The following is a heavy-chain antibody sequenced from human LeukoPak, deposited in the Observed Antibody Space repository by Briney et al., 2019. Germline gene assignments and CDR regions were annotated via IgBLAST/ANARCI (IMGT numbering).Heavy chain of an antibody. J-gene: IGHJ4*02. CDR1: GFTVSSNY. CDR3: ARGARNYYGSGSYYNRPLDY. CDR2: INHSGST. V-gene: IGHV4-34*01. D-gene: IGHD3-10*01. Sequence: GSLRLSCAASGFTVSSNYMSWIRQPPGKGLEWIGEINHSGSTNYNPSLKSRVTISVDTSKNQFSLKLSSVTAADTAVYYCARGARNYYGSGSYYNRPLDYWGQGTLVTVSS.